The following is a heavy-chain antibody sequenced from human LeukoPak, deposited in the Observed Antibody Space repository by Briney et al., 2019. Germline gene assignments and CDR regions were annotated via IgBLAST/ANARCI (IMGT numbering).Heavy chain of an antibody. J-gene: IGHJ4*02. CDR1: GYTLTELS. Sequence: GASVTVSCTVSGYTLTELSMHWVRQAPGKGLEWMGGFDPEDGETIYAQKFQGRVTITADESTSTAYMELSSLRSEDTAVYYCARVMGIAAAGYDYWGQGTLVTVSS. CDR3: ARVMGIAAAGYDY. CDR2: FDPEDGET. D-gene: IGHD6-13*01. V-gene: IGHV1-24*01.